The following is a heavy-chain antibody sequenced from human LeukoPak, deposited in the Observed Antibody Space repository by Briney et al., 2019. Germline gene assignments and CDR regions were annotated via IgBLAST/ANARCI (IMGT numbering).Heavy chain of an antibody. V-gene: IGHV1-2*02. J-gene: IGHJ4*02. D-gene: IGHD3-22*01. CDR2: INPNSGGT. CDR1: GYTFTGYY. Sequence: ASVKVSCKASGYTFTGYYMHWVRPAPGQGLEWMGWINPNSGGTNYAQKFQGRVTMTRDTSISTAYMELSRLRSDDTAVYYCARDLDYDSSGYLLNYWGQGTLVTVSS. CDR3: ARDLDYDSSGYLLNY.